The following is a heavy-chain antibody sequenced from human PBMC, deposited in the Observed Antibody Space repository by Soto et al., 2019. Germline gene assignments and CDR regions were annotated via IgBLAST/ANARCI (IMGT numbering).Heavy chain of an antibody. CDR1: GFTFSSYA. J-gene: IGHJ4*02. Sequence: EVQLLESGGGLVQPGGSLRLSCAASGFTFSSYAIRWVRQAPGKGLEWVSSISGSGDSTYYADSVKGRFTISRDNSKNTLYLQMNSLRAEDTAVYYCARRGSGSYYDYWGQGTLVTVSS. V-gene: IGHV3-23*01. CDR2: ISGSGDST. CDR3: ARRGSGSYYDY. D-gene: IGHD1-26*01.